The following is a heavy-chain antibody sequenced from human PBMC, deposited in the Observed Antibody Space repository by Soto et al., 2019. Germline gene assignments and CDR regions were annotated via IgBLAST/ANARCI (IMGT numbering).Heavy chain of an antibody. V-gene: IGHV1-8*01. CDR2: MNPNSGDT. Sequence: QVQLVQSGAEVKKPGASVKVSCTFTSYDINWVRQATGHGLEWMAWMNPNSGDTRYAQKLQGRVTMTRTTSSFTAYMELSSRRSEDTAVYYCARGPGSSDWRFSYYYMDVWGQGTTVTVSS. D-gene: IGHD6-19*01. CDR1: FTSYD. J-gene: IGHJ6*02. CDR3: ARGPGSSDWRFSYYYMDV.